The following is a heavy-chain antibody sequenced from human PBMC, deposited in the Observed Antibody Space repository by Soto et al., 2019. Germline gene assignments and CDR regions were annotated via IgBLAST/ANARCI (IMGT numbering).Heavy chain of an antibody. V-gene: IGHV4-59*12. Sequence: PSETLSLTCVVSGDSITYYYWNWFRQPPGKGLEWVGYIYYSGATNYNPSLKSRVTISVDTSKNQFSLKLSSVTAADTAVYYCARGYSSGYYPLPDAFDIWGQGTMVTVSS. CDR3: ARGYSSGYYPLPDAFDI. D-gene: IGHD3-22*01. J-gene: IGHJ3*02. CDR2: IYYSGAT. CDR1: GDSITYYY.